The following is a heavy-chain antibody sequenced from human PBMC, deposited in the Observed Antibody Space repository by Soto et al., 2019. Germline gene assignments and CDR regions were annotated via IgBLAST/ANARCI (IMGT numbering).Heavy chain of an antibody. CDR3: ARRWSGSYFDY. J-gene: IGHJ4*02. Sequence: EVQLLESGGGLVQPGGSLRLSCAASGFTFSSYAMSWVRQAPGKGLEWVSVISGSGGSTYYADSVKGRFTISRDNSKNTLYLQMNCLRAEDTAVYYCARRWSGSYFDYWGQGTLVTVSS. D-gene: IGHD3-3*01. CDR1: GFTFSSYA. V-gene: IGHV3-23*01. CDR2: ISGSGGST.